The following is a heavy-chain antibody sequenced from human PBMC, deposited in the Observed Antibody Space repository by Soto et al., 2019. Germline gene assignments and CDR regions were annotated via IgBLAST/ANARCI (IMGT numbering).Heavy chain of an antibody. CDR3: AIDWGQMPYTNKFDY. Sequence: AAAVKVSCKASGYTFTSYGISWVRQAPGQGLEWMGWISAYNGNTNYAQKLQGRVTMTTDTSTSTAYMELRSLRSDDTAVYYCAIDWGQMPYTNKFDYWGQGTRVTVSS. J-gene: IGHJ4*02. CDR1: GYTFTSYG. CDR2: ISAYNGNT. D-gene: IGHD3-16*01. V-gene: IGHV1-18*01.